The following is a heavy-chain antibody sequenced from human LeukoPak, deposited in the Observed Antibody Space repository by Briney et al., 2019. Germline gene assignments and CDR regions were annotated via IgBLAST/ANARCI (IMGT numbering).Heavy chain of an antibody. V-gene: IGHV1-69*04. Sequence: GASVKVSCKASGGTFSSYAISWVRQAPGQGLEWMGRIIPILGIANYAQKFQGRVTITADKSTSTAYMELNSLRAEDTAVYYCAKDYYYDSSGYYYPEDAFDIWGQGTMVTVSS. CDR3: AKDYYYDSSGYYYPEDAFDI. CDR1: GGTFSSYA. J-gene: IGHJ3*02. CDR2: IIPILGIA. D-gene: IGHD3-22*01.